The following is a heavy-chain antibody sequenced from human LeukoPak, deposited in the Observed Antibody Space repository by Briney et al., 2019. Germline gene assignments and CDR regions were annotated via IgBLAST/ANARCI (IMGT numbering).Heavy chain of an antibody. V-gene: IGHV4-59*01. CDR3: ARSSGVATVAARKFDY. J-gene: IGHJ4*02. CDR2: IFYGGST. CDR1: GGSISSYY. Sequence: PSETLSLTCTVSGGSISSYYWSWIRQPPGKGLEWIGYIFYGGSTNYNPSLKSRVTISVDTSKNQFSLKLSSVTAADTAVYYCARSSGVATVAARKFDYWGQGTLVTVSS. D-gene: IGHD6-6*01.